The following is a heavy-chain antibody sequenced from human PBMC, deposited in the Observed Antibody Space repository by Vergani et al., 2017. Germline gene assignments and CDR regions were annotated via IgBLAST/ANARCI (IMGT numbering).Heavy chain of an antibody. J-gene: IGHJ5*02. Sequence: QVQLQQLGAGLLKPSETLSLTCAVYDGSITGYYWSWIRQPPGKGLEWIGYIISTGRTHYNPSLQSRLTISLDASKNQFSLRLRSVTAADTAVYFCARQVLLSFEEFAVIGWFDPWGQGTLVTVSS. D-gene: IGHD3-10*01. CDR3: ARQVLLSFEEFAVIGWFDP. CDR2: IISTGRT. V-gene: IGHV4-34*02. CDR1: DGSITGYY.